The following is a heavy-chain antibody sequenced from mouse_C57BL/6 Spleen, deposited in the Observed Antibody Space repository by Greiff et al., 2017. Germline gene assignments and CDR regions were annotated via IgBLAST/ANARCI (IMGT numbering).Heavy chain of an antibody. V-gene: IGHV1-69*01. CDR1: GYTFTSYW. CDR3: TRRMVKRAMDY. Sequence: QVQLQQPGAELVMPGASVKLSCTASGYTFTSYWMHWVKQRPGQGLEWIGEIDPSDSYTNYNQKFKGKSTLTVDKSSSTAYMQLSSLTSEDAADYYCTRRMVKRAMDYWGQGTSVTVSS. D-gene: IGHD2-3*01. CDR2: IDPSDSYT. J-gene: IGHJ4*01.